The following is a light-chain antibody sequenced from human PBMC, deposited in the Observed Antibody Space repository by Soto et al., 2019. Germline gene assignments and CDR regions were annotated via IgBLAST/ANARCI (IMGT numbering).Light chain of an antibody. V-gene: IGKV1-39*01. J-gene: IGKJ2*01. CDR2: AAS. CDR1: QSISSY. CDR3: QQSYSTPHT. Sequence: DIQVTQSPSSRSASVGDRVTITCRASQSISSYLNWYQQKPGKAPKLLIYAASSLQSGVPSRFSGSGSGTDFSLTISDLQPEDFATYYCQQSYSTPHTF.